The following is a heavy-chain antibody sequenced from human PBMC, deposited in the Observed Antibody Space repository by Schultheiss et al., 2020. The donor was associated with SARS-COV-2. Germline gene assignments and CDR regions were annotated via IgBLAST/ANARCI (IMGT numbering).Heavy chain of an antibody. CDR2: IYYSGST. J-gene: IGHJ6*02. CDR1: GDSISSGYF. D-gene: IGHD6-13*01. V-gene: IGHV4-38-2*01. Sequence: SETLSLSCDVSGDSISSGYFWGWIRQPPGKGLEWIGYIYYSGSTYHNPSLKSRVAISVDTSKNQFSLKLSSVTAADTALYYCASPHIAADQYYYHGMDVWGQGTTVTVSS. CDR3: ASPHIAADQYYYHGMDV.